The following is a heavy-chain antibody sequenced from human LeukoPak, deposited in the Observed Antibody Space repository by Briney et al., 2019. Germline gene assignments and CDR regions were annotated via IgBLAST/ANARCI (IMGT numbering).Heavy chain of an antibody. D-gene: IGHD6-19*01. Sequence: QPGGSLRLSCAASGFTLSSYAMSWARQAPGEGLEWASDISGSGGSTYHADSVKGRFTISRDNSKNTLYLQMNSLRADDTAVYYCAKVSGNSYYYFDYWGQGTLVTVSS. CDR2: ISGSGGST. J-gene: IGHJ4*02. V-gene: IGHV3-23*01. CDR1: GFTLSSYA. CDR3: AKVSGNSYYYFDY.